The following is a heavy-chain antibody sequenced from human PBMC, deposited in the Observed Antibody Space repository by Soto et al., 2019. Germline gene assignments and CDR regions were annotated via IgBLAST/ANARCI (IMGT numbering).Heavy chain of an antibody. Sequence: GASVKVSCKASGYTFTSYAMHWVRQAPGQRLEWMGWINAGNGNTKYSQKFQGRVTITRDTSASTAYMELSSLRSEDTAVYYCARAGITIFFGEDYYYYMDVWSKGTTVTVSS. D-gene: IGHD3-9*01. CDR1: GYTFTSYA. CDR2: INAGNGNT. J-gene: IGHJ6*03. V-gene: IGHV1-3*01. CDR3: ARAGITIFFGEDYYYYMDV.